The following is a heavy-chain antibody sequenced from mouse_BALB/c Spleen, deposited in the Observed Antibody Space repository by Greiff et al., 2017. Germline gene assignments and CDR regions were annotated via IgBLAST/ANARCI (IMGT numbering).Heavy chain of an antibody. CDR3: TRVGNHRYFDV. J-gene: IGHJ1*01. Sequence: EVMLVESGGDLVKPGGSLKLSCAASGFTFSSYGMSWVRQTPDKRLEWVATISSGGSYTYYPDSVKGRFTISRDNAKNTLYLQMSSLKSEDTAMYYCTRVGNHRYFDVWGAGTTVTVSS. CDR2: ISSGGSYT. V-gene: IGHV5-6*01. D-gene: IGHD2-1*01. CDR1: GFTFSSYG.